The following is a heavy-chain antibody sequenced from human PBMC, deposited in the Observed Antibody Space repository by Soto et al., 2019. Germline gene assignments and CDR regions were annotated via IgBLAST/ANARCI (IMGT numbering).Heavy chain of an antibody. D-gene: IGHD1-26*01. J-gene: IGHJ4*02. CDR1: GYTFTSYL. CDR2: INPSGGSA. Sequence: ASVKVSCKASGYTFTSYLIHWVRQAPGQGLEWMGIINPSGGSANYAQRFQGRVTMTRDTSTSTVYMELSSLRSEDTAVYYCARVLGGATPFFVYWGQGTLVTVSS. V-gene: IGHV1-46*01. CDR3: ARVLGGATPFFVY.